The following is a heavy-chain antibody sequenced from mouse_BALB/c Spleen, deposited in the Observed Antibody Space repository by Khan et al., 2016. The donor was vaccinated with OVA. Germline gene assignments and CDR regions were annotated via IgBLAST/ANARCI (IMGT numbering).Heavy chain of an antibody. Sequence: EVQLVESGAELVKSGATVKFSCTASGLTITDTSMHWLKQWPEQGLEWIGSIDTPYGNTNYDPQLQGKATITADTSSNTAYLQLSSLTSEDTAVEYGASMARKWGQGTTLTVSA. CDR2: IDTPYGNT. D-gene: IGHD1-1*02. CDR1: GLTITDTS. J-gene: IGHJ2*01. V-gene: IGHV14-3*02. CDR3: ASMARK.